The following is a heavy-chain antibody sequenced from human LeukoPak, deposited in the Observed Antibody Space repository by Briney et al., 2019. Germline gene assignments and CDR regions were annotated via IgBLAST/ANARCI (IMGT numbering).Heavy chain of an antibody. CDR1: GYTFTSYG. Sequence: ASVKVSCKASGYTFTSYGISWVRQAPGQGLEWMGWISAYNGNTNYAQKLQGRVTMTTDTSTSTAYMGLRSLRSDDTAVHYCARVGSPGIAAAGTLYYYYYGMDVWGQGTTVTVSS. J-gene: IGHJ6*02. CDR2: ISAYNGNT. CDR3: ARVGSPGIAAAGTLYYYYYGMDV. V-gene: IGHV1-18*01. D-gene: IGHD6-13*01.